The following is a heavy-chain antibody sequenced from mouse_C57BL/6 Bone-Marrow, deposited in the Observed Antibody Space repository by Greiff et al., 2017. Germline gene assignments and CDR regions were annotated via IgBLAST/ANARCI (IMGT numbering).Heavy chain of an antibody. D-gene: IGHD4-1*01. CDR1: GYTFTSSG. Sequence: QVQLQQSGAELARPGASVKLSCKASGYTFTSSGISWVKQRTGQGLEWIGEIYPRSGNTYYNEKFKGKATLTADKSSSTAYMELRSLTSEDSAVYFCARRDWAFAYWGQGTLVTVSA. J-gene: IGHJ3*01. V-gene: IGHV1-81*01. CDR3: ARRDWAFAY. CDR2: IYPRSGNT.